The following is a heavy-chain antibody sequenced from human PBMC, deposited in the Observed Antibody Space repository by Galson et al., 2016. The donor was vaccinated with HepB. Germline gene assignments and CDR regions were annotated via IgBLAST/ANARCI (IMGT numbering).Heavy chain of an antibody. CDR1: GFNFSSYA. CDR2: VTGSGGLT. J-gene: IGHJ2*01. V-gene: IGHV3-23*01. CDR3: ARAIDYWYFDL. Sequence: SLRLSCAASGFNFSSYAMNWVSQVPGKGLQWVSSVTGSGGLTYHSDSVKGRFTVSRDTSKNTLYLQMTSLSVEDTAVYYCARAIDYWYFDLWGRGTLVTVSS.